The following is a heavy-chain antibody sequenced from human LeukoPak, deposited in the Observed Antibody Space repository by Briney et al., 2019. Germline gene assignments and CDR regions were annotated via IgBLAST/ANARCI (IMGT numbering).Heavy chain of an antibody. Sequence: GGSLRLSCAASGFTFSSYAMSWVRPAPGKGLEWVSAISGSGASTYYADSVRGRFTISRDNSKNTLYLHMSSLRAEDTAAYYCAKECSGGSCYSAGQSYYYGMDVWGQGTTVTVSS. D-gene: IGHD2-15*01. CDR1: GFTFSSYA. CDR2: ISGSGAST. V-gene: IGHV3-23*01. CDR3: AKECSGGSCYSAGQSYYYGMDV. J-gene: IGHJ6*02.